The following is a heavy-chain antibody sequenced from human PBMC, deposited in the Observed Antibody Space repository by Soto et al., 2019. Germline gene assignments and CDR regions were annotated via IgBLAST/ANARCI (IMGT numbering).Heavy chain of an antibody. J-gene: IGHJ3*02. CDR1: GFTFSSYA. CDR3: AKMDTYSSLAAFDI. CDR2: ISGSGGST. D-gene: IGHD6-13*01. V-gene: IGHV3-23*01. Sequence: GGSLRLSCAASGFTFSSYAMSWVRQAPGKGLEWVSAISGSGGSTYYADTVKGRFTISRDNSKNTLYLQMNCLRAEDTAVYYCAKMDTYSSLAAFDIWGQGTMVTVSS.